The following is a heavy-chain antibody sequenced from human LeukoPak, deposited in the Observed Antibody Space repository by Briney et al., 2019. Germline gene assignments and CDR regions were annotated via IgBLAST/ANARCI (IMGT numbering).Heavy chain of an antibody. Sequence: PGGSLRLSCAVSGFTFRSYSMNWVRQAPGKGLEWGSYISSCNSTIYYADSVKGRFTISRDNAKNSLYLQMNSLRAEDTAVYYCARVTARPGYYFDYWGQGTLVTVSS. CDR1: GFTFRSYS. CDR2: ISSCNSTI. J-gene: IGHJ4*02. D-gene: IGHD6-6*01. V-gene: IGHV3-48*04. CDR3: ARVTARPGYYFDY.